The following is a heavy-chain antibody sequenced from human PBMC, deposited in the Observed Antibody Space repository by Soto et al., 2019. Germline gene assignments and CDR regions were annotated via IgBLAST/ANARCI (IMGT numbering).Heavy chain of an antibody. D-gene: IGHD3-10*01. V-gene: IGHV3-23*01. Sequence: VVLMRLSWTAAGVTFSSYWRHWVRQAKGKGLVWVSAISGSGGSTNYADSVKGRFTISRDNSKNTLYLQMNSLRAEDTAVYYCAKVDTTLWFGERGTYYYGMDVWGQGTTVTVSS. J-gene: IGHJ6*02. CDR2: ISGSGGST. CDR1: GVTFSSYW. CDR3: AKVDTTLWFGERGTYYYGMDV.